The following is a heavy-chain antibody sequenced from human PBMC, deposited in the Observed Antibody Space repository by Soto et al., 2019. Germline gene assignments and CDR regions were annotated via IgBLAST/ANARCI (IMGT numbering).Heavy chain of an antibody. CDR2: ISAYNGNT. J-gene: IGHJ5*02. CDR1: GYTFTSYG. V-gene: IGHV1-18*01. Sequence: ASVKVSCKASGYTFTSYGISWVRQAPGQGLEWMGWISAYNGNTNYAQKLQGRVTMTTDTSTSTAYMELRSLRPDDTAVYYCARDIVVVVGQNNWFDPWGQGTLVTVSS. D-gene: IGHD2-15*01. CDR3: ARDIVVVVGQNNWFDP.